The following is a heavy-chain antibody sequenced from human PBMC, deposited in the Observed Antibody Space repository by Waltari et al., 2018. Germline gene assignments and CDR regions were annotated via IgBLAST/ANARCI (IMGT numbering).Heavy chain of an antibody. CDR1: GGSLSSSSYF. CDR3: AREVPRNGYIGLIYYYMDV. CDR2: IYYSGST. J-gene: IGHJ6*03. V-gene: IGHV4-39*01. D-gene: IGHD5-12*01. Sequence: QLQLQESGPGLVKPSETLSLTCTVSGGSLSSSSYFWAWIRQPPGKGLEWIGSIYYSGSTDDNLSLKSRVTISVDRSTNQVSLKLTSVTAADTAVYFCAREVPRNGYIGLIYYYMDVWGKGTTVTVSS.